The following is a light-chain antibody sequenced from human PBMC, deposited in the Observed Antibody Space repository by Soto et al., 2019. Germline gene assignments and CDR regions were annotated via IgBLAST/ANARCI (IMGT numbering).Light chain of an antibody. Sequence: DIVMTQSPLSLPVTPGEPASISCRSSQSLLHSNGYKYLDWYLQKPGQSPQILISLGSNRASGVPDRFSGSGSGPDFTLKISRVEAEDVGLYYCMQALQSPYTFGQGTKLEIK. CDR3: MQALQSPYT. J-gene: IGKJ2*01. CDR2: LGS. CDR1: QSLLHSNGYKY. V-gene: IGKV2-28*01.